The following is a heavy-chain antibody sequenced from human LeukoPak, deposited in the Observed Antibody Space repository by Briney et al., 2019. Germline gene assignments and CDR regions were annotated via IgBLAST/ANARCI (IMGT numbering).Heavy chain of an antibody. Sequence: KSSETLSLTCTFSGASVSSYYWDWLRQTPGKGLEWIGYISDTGKTDSNPSLKSRVSISLGPANKQFSLRLRSVTAADSAVYYCATDYYERFATWGPGILVTVSS. D-gene: IGHD3-3*01. V-gene: IGHV4-59*02. CDR1: GASVSSYY. CDR3: ATDYYERFAT. CDR2: ISDTGKT. J-gene: IGHJ5*02.